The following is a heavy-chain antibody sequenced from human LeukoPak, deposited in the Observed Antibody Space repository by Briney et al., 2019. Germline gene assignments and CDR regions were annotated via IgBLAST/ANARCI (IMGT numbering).Heavy chain of an antibody. D-gene: IGHD5-12*01. CDR2: ISYDGSNK. CDR3: AKDPGYGYYYYYMDV. V-gene: IGHV3-30*18. Sequence: PGGSLRLSCAASGFTFSSYGMHWVRQAPGKGLEWVAVISYDGSNKYYADSVKGRFTISRDNSKNTLYLQMNSLRAEDTAVYYCAKDPGYGYYYYYMDVWGKGTTVTVSS. J-gene: IGHJ6*03. CDR1: GFTFSSYG.